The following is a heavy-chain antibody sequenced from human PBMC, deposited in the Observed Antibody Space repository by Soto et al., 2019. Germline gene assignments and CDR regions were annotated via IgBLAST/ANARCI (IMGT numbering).Heavy chain of an antibody. V-gene: IGHV4-59*01. CDR3: ARGSYYESSGSKKCFDY. CDR1: GGSISSYY. CDR2: IYYSGSA. J-gene: IGHJ4*02. Sequence: SETLSLTCTVSGGSISSYYWSWIRQPPGKGLEWIGYIYYSGSANYNPFLKSRVTISVDTSKNQFSLKLSSVTAADTAVYYCARGSYYESSGSKKCFDYGGQGTLVTVSS. D-gene: IGHD3-22*01.